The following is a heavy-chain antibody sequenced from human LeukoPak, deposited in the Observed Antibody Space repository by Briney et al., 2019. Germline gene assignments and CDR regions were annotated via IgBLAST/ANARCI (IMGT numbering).Heavy chain of an antibody. CDR3: ARDAQRQTPPKYYFDY. Sequence: ASVKVSRKASGYTFTSYYMHWVRQAPGQGLEWMGIINPSGGSTSYAQKFQGRVTMTRDMSTSTVYMELSSLRSEDTAVYYCARDAQRQTPPKYYFDYWGQGTLVTVSS. J-gene: IGHJ4*02. V-gene: IGHV1-46*01. CDR2: INPSGGST. D-gene: IGHD6-25*01. CDR1: GYTFTSYY.